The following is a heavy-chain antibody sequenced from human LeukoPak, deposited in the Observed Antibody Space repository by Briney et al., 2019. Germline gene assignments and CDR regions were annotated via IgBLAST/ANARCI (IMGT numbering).Heavy chain of an antibody. CDR2: FDPEVGKT. D-gene: IGHD2-21*01. J-gene: IGHJ4*02. CDR1: GYTVTGYY. CDR3: ATDMVGYCGDVTCYSEAY. Sequence: ASVKVSCKASGYTVTGYYMHWVRQAPGKGLEWMGGFDPEVGKTMYAEKLDGRLTVTDDTSTDTAYMQLSSLRLEDTAVYYCATDMVGYCGDVTCYSEAYWGQGTLVTVSS. V-gene: IGHV1-24*01.